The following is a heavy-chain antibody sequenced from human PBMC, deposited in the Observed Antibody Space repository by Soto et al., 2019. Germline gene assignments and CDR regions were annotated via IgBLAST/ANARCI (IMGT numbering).Heavy chain of an antibody. Sequence: QVQLVESGGGLVKPGGSLRLSCAASGFTFSDYYMSWIRQAPGKGLEWVSYISPSGGTIYYADSGKGRFTLSRDNAKNSLYLQMNSLRAEETAVYHCVRVGYAYGNDPWGQGTLVAVSS. CDR3: VRVGYAYGNDP. CDR2: ISPSGGTI. J-gene: IGHJ5*02. D-gene: IGHD3-10*01. V-gene: IGHV3-11*01. CDR1: GFTFSDYY.